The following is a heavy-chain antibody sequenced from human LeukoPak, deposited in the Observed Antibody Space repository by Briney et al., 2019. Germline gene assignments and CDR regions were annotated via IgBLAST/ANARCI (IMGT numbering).Heavy chain of an antibody. D-gene: IGHD2-21*01. CDR1: GGSFSDNSYY. J-gene: IGHJ6*03. Sequence: SETLSLTCIASGGSFSDNSYYWSWIRQPAGKGLEWIGRIYNNGGTNYNPSLESRVTISVDPSKGQFSLKLSSVTAADTAIYYCARTIMWTNYMDVWGKGTTVTVSS. CDR3: ARTIMWTNYMDV. CDR2: IYNNGGT. V-gene: IGHV4-61*02.